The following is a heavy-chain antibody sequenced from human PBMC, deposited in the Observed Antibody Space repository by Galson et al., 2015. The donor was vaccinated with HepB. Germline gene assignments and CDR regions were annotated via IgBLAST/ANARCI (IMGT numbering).Heavy chain of an antibody. J-gene: IGHJ2*01. CDR1: GFTFSSYD. CDR2: IGTAGDP. Sequence: SLRLSCAASGFTFSSYDMHWVRQATGKGLEWVPAIGTAGDPYYPGSVKGRFTISRESAKNSLYLQMNSLRAGDTAVYYCARGRHTRYGYNLGLGGWYFDLWGRGTLVTVSS. V-gene: IGHV3-13*05. CDR3: ARGRHTRYGYNLGLGGWYFDL. D-gene: IGHD5-24*01.